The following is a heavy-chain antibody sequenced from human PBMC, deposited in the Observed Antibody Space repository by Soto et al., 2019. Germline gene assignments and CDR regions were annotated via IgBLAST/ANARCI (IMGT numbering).Heavy chain of an antibody. Sequence: SETLSLTCTVSGGSISSYYWSWIRQSPGKGLEWIGYIYYSGSTNYNPSLKSRVTISVDTSKNQFSLKLSSVTAADTAVYYCARGYDILTGYYWPGVYFDYWGQGTLVTVSS. CDR3: ARGYDILTGYYWPGVYFDY. J-gene: IGHJ4*02. CDR1: GGSISSYY. D-gene: IGHD3-9*01. CDR2: IYYSGST. V-gene: IGHV4-59*01.